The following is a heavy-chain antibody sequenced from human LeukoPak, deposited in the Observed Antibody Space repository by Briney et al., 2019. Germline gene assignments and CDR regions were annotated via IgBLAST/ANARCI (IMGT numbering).Heavy chain of an antibody. CDR1: GFIFGNYA. J-gene: IGHJ4*02. CDR3: TRVVHYDILTGYYQLDY. Sequence: GGSLRLSCRASGFIFGNYAMSWVRQAPGKGLEWVGFIRSKAYGGTTEYAASVKGRFTISRDDSKSIAQLQMNSLKTEDTAVYYCTRVVHYDILTGYYQLDYWGQRTLVTLSS. V-gene: IGHV3-49*04. D-gene: IGHD3-9*01. CDR2: IRSKAYGGTT.